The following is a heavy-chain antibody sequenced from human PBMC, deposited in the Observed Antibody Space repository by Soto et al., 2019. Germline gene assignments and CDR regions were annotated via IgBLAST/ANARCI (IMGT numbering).Heavy chain of an antibody. D-gene: IGHD2-2*01. J-gene: IGHJ6*03. CDR2: IYYSGST. CDR1: GGSISSYY. CDR3: ARDRPVVVPAVSYYYYYMDV. Sequence: SETLSLTCTVSGGSISSYYWSWIRQPPGKGLEWIGYIYYSGSTNYNPSLKSRVTISVDTSKNQFSLKLSSVTAADTAVYYCARDRPVVVPAVSYYYYYMDVWGKGTTVTVSS. V-gene: IGHV4-59*01.